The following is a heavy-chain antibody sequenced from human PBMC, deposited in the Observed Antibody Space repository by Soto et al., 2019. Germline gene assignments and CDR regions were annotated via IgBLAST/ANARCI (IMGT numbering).Heavy chain of an antibody. V-gene: IGHV3-30*18. D-gene: IGHD1-20*01. CDR1: GFTFSSYG. Sequence: PGGSLRLSCAASGFTFSSYGMHCVRQAPGKGLEGVAVRSYDGSNKYYADSVKGRFTISRDNSKNTLYLQMNSLRAEDTAVYYCAKDSITGAYYYYGLEVWGQGTTVTVSS. J-gene: IGHJ6*02. CDR2: RSYDGSNK. CDR3: AKDSITGAYYYYGLEV.